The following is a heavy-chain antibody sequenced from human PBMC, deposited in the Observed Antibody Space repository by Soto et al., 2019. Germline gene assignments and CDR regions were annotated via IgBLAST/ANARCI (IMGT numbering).Heavy chain of an antibody. CDR2: IYYSGST. CDR3: AGDYDSSGYYGFDP. Sequence: QVQLQESGPGLVKPSQTLSLTCTVSGGSISSGDYYWSWIRQPPGKGLEWIGYIYYSGSTYYNPALKCRVTISVATSKNQFSLKLSSVTAADTAVYYCAGDYDSSGYYGFDPWGQGTLVTVSS. J-gene: IGHJ5*02. CDR1: GGSISSGDYY. D-gene: IGHD3-22*01. V-gene: IGHV4-30-4*01.